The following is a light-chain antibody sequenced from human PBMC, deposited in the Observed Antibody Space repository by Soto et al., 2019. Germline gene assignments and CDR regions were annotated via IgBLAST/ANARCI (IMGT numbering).Light chain of an antibody. V-gene: IGKV3-20*01. CDR3: QQYGSSTYT. Sequence: EIGLTQSPGSLSLSPRERATLSCRASQSVSSNHLAWYQQKPGQAPRLLIYGASMRATGIPDRFSGSGSGTYCTRTISRLEPDDFAVYYCQQYGSSTYTFGQGTKVAIK. CDR2: GAS. J-gene: IGKJ2*01. CDR1: QSVSSNH.